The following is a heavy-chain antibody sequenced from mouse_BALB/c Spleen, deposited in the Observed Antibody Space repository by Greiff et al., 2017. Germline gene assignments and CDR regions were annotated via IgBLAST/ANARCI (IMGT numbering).Heavy chain of an antibody. CDR2: IDPENGNT. CDR1: GFNIKDYY. D-gene: IGHD2-2*01. Sequence: VQLQQSGAELVRPGALVKLSCKASGFNIKDYYMHWVKQRPEQGLEWIGWIDPENGNTIYDPKFQGKASITADTSSNTAYLQLSSLTSEDTAVYYCARFHYGYGDGFAYWGQGTLVTVSA. V-gene: IGHV14-1*02. J-gene: IGHJ3*01. CDR3: ARFHYGYGDGFAY.